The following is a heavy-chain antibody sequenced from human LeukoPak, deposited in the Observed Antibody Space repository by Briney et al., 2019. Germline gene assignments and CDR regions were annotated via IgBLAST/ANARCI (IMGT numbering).Heavy chain of an antibody. V-gene: IGHV3-30*02. D-gene: IGHD2-15*01. CDR2: IRYDGSNK. Sequence: PRGSLRLSCAASGFTFSSYGMHWVRQAPGKGLEWVAFIRYDGSNKYYADSVKGRFTISRDNSKNTLYLQMNSLRAEDTAVYYCAKFPVAASRPTVGWGQGTLVTVSS. CDR1: GFTFSSYG. CDR3: AKFPVAASRPTVG. J-gene: IGHJ4*02.